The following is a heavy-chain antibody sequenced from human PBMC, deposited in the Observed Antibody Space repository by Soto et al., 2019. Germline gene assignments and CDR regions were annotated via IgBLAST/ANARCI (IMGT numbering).Heavy chain of an antibody. Sequence: QVQLQQWGAGLLKPSETLSLTCAVYGGSLSGYYWSWIRQPPGKGLEWIGEINHSGSTNYNPSLKSRVTISVDTSKNQFSLKLNSVTAADTAVYYCARGGKGGGPSYYYTDVWDKGTTVTVSS. CDR2: INHSGST. V-gene: IGHV4-34*01. D-gene: IGHD3-10*01. CDR3: ARGGKGGGPSYYYTDV. CDR1: GGSLSGYY. J-gene: IGHJ6*03.